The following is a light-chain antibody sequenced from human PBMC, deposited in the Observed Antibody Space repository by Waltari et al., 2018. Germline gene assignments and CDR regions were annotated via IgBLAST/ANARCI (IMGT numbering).Light chain of an antibody. CDR3: TSYTSTNTLV. J-gene: IGLJ2*01. V-gene: IGLV2-14*01. Sequence: QSALTKPASVSGSPGQSITLSCTEPSSAICDYNYVPWYPQHPGKAPKLIIYEVSNRPSWLSNRFSGSKSGNTASLTISGLQAEDEADYYCTSYTSTNTLVFGGGTKLTVL. CDR2: EVS. CDR1: SSAICDYNY.